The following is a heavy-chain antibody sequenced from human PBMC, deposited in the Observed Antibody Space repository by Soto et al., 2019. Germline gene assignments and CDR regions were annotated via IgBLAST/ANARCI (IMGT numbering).Heavy chain of an antibody. J-gene: IGHJ4*02. CDR1: GFTFSSYG. CDR3: AREGIAAAAGYFDA. Sequence: QVQLVESGGGVVQPGRSLRLSCAASGFTFSSYGMHWVRQAPGKGLEWVAVIWYDGSNKYYADSVKGRFTISRDNSKNTLYLQMNSLRAEDTAVYYCAREGIAAAAGYFDAWGQGTLVTFSS. D-gene: IGHD6-13*01. V-gene: IGHV3-33*01. CDR2: IWYDGSNK.